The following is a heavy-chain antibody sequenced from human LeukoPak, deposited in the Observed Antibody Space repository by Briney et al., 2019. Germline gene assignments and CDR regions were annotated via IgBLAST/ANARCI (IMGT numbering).Heavy chain of an antibody. D-gene: IGHD3-22*01. CDR2: ITSTSGDI. Sequence: GGSLRLSCAASGFPFSSYTMNWVRQAPGKGLEWVSSITSTSGDICYADSVKGRFTISRDNAKNSLFLQMNSLRTEDTAVYYCARLGYYYETTSTLGDIWGQGTTVTVSS. V-gene: IGHV3-21*04. CDR1: GFPFSSYT. J-gene: IGHJ3*02. CDR3: ARLGYYYETTSTLGDI.